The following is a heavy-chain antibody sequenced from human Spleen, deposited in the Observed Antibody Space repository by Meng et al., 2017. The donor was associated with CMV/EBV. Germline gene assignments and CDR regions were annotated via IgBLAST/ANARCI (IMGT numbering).Heavy chain of an antibody. CDR1: GYRFLENY. D-gene: IGHD2/OR15-2a*01. CDR3: VRDLFYFVDH. CDR2: INPNNGDT. Sequence: VSCRTSGYRFLENYIPWVRQAPGLGLEWMGWINPNNGDTKYAQKFHGSVTLTRDTSITTAYMEVKRLRADDTAIYYCVRDLFYFVDHWGQGTLVTVSS. J-gene: IGHJ5*02. V-gene: IGHV1-2*02.